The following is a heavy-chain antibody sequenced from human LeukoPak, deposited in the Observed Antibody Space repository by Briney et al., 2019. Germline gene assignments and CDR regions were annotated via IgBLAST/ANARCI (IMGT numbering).Heavy chain of an antibody. J-gene: IGHJ4*02. CDR1: GFTFSSYS. CDR2: ISSSSSYI. CDR3: ARAQEVATEFDY. V-gene: IGHV3-21*01. D-gene: IGHD5-12*01. Sequence: GGSLRLSCAASGFTFSSYSMNWVRQAPGKGLEWISSISSSSSYIYYADSVKGRFTISRDSAKNSLYLQMNSLRAEDTAVFYCARAQEVATEFDYWGQGTLVTVSS.